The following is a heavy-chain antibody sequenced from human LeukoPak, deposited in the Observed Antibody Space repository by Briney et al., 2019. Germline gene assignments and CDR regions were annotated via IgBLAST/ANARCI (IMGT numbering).Heavy chain of an antibody. D-gene: IGHD6-6*01. V-gene: IGHV4-59*01. J-gene: IGHJ4*02. CDR2: IYYSGRT. CDR3: ARYSSSSGYFDY. Sequence: SETLPLTCTVSGGSIRSYYGSWIRQPPGKGLEWIGYIYYSGRTNYNPSLKSRVTISVDTSKNQFSLKLSSVTAADTAVYYCARYSSSSGYFDYWGQGTLVTVSS. CDR1: GGSIRSYY.